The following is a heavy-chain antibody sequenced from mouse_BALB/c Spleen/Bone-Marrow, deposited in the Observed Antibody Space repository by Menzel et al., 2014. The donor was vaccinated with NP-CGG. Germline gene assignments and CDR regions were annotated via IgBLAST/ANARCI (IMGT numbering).Heavy chain of an antibody. V-gene: IGHV6-6*02. CDR1: GFTFSNYW. CDR3: TTGFAY. J-gene: IGHJ3*01. CDR2: IRLKSNNYAT. Sequence: EVMLVESGGGFVQPGGSMKLSCVASGFTFSNYWMNWVRQSPGKGLDWVAEIRLKSNNYATHYAESVKGRFTISRDDSKSSVYLQMNNLRAEDTGIYYCTTGFAYWGQGTLVTVSA.